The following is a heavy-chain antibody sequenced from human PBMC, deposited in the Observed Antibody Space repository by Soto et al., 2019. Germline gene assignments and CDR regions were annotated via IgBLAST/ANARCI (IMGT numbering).Heavy chain of an antibody. J-gene: IGHJ4*02. V-gene: IGHV3-11*03. Sequence: GGSLRLSCAASGFTFSDYYMSWIRQAPGKGLERVSYISSSSSYTNYADSVKGRFTISRDNAKNSLYLQMNSLRAEDTAVYYCARSYYYDSSGSLYWGQGTLVTVSS. CDR2: ISSSSSYT. D-gene: IGHD3-22*01. CDR3: ARSYYYDSSGSLY. CDR1: GFTFSDYY.